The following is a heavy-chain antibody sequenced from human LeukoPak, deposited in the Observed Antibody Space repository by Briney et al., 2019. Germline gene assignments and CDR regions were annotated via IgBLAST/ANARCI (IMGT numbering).Heavy chain of an antibody. Sequence: GGSLRLSCAASGFTFSSYAMSWVRQAPGKGLEWVSAISGSGGSTYYADSVKGRFTISRDNSKNTLYLQMNSLRAEDTAVYYCAKGASRILRYFDWLLDYWGQGTLVTVSS. CDR3: AKGASRILRYFDWLLDY. CDR1: GFTFSSYA. J-gene: IGHJ4*02. CDR2: ISGSGGST. D-gene: IGHD3-9*01. V-gene: IGHV3-23*01.